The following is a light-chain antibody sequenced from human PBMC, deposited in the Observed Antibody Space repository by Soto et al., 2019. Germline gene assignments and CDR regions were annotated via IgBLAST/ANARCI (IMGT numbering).Light chain of an antibody. CDR2: GAS. CDR1: QSVSSSY. V-gene: IGKV3-20*01. J-gene: IGKJ1*01. Sequence: EIVLTQSPGTLSLSPGERATLSCRASQSVSSSYLAWYQQKPGQAPRLLIYGASSRATGIPDRFSGSGSGTDFTLTISRLEPEDFAVYYCQHYNHWLWTFGQGTKWIS. CDR3: QHYNHWLWT.